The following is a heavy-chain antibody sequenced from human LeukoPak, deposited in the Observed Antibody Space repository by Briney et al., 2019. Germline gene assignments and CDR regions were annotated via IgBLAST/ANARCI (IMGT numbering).Heavy chain of an antibody. CDR3: ARESGGDLGEAFDI. D-gene: IGHD1-26*01. Sequence: PGGSLRLSCAASGFTFSIYAMNWVRQAPGAGLEWVSSIGGSSTSLYYADSLKGRFTISRDNVKNSLYLQLNSLRAEDTAVYYCARESGGDLGEAFDIWGQGTMVTVSS. V-gene: IGHV3-21*01. J-gene: IGHJ3*02. CDR1: GFTFSIYA. CDR2: IGGSSTSL.